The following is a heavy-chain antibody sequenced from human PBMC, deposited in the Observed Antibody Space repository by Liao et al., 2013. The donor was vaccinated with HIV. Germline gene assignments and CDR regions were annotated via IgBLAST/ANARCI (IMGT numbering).Heavy chain of an antibody. Sequence: QLQLRESGPGLVKPSETLSLTCTVSGGSVSSSSYYWGWIRQPPGKGLEWIGYIYHSGSPYYNPSLKSRVTMSVDMSRNQFSLSLRSVTAADTAFYYCARAVSSDNYHDAFDVWGQGTLVTVSS. V-gene: IGHV4-39*07. J-gene: IGHJ3*01. CDR1: GGSVSSSSYY. D-gene: IGHD3-22*01. CDR3: ARAVSSDNYHDAFDV. CDR2: IYHSGSP.